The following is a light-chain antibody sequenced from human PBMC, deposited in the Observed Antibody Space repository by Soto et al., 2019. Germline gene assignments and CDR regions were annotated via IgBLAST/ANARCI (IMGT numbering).Light chain of an antibody. Sequence: DIQMTQSPSSLSASVGDRVTITCQASQDIANYLNWYQQKAGRAPKFLIYDASNLETGVPSRFSGSGSGTEFILTISSLQPEDSGTYYCQQYNSYPWTFGQGTKVDIK. V-gene: IGKV1-33*01. CDR3: QQYNSYPWT. CDR2: DAS. CDR1: QDIANY. J-gene: IGKJ1*01.